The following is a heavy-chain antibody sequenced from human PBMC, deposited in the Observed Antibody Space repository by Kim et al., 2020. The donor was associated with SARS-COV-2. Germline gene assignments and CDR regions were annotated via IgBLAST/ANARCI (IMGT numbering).Heavy chain of an antibody. D-gene: IGHD1-26*01. CDR3: ARGLAQWATPYYFVY. CDR1: GFTFSSYE. J-gene: IGHJ4*02. V-gene: IGHV3-48*03. CDR2: ISSSGTTI. Sequence: GGSLRLSCAASGFTFSSYEMNWVRQAPGKGLEWVSYISSSGTTIYYADSVKGRFSVSRDNAKNSLYLQMNSLRAEDTAVYYCARGLAQWATPYYFVYWGQGTLVTVSS.